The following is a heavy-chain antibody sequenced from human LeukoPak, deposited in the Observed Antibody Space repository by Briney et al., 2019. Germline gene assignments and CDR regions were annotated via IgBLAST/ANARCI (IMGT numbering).Heavy chain of an antibody. J-gene: IGHJ5*02. CDR3: ARGDDYGVHFDP. CDR2: INHIGST. V-gene: IGHV4-34*01. Sequence: SETLSLTCAVSGDSFSGYYWSWIRQPPGKGLGWIGGINHIGSTNYNPSLKSRVTISVDTSKIQISRKLSSVTAADTAVYYCARGDDYGVHFDPWGQGTLVTVSS. CDR1: GDSFSGYY. D-gene: IGHD4-17*01.